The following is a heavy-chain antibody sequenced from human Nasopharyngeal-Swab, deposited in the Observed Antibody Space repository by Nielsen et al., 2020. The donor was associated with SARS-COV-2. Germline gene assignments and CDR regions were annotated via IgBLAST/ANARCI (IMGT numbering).Heavy chain of an antibody. Sequence: GGSLRLSCAASGFTLSSYWMHWVRQAPGKGLVWVSRISGDGSNTFYADSVKGRFTISRDNSKNTLYLQMNSLRAEDTAVYYCARAETGYSYGYPFDYWGQGTLVTVSS. CDR3: ARAETGYSYGYPFDY. CDR2: ISGDGSNT. J-gene: IGHJ4*02. D-gene: IGHD5-18*01. CDR1: GFTLSSYW. V-gene: IGHV3-74*01.